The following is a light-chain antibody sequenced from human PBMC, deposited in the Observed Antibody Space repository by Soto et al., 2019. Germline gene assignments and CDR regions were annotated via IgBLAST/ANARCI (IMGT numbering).Light chain of an antibody. CDR1: SNDVGGYNY. J-gene: IGLJ2*01. V-gene: IGLV2-8*01. CDR3: SSYAGSNNFDVV. Sequence: QSALTQPPSASGSPGQSVTISCTGTSNDVGGYNYVSWYQQHPGKAPKLMIYEVSKRPSGVPDRFSGSKSGNTASLTVSGLQAEDEADYYCSSYAGSNNFDVVFGGGTKLTVL. CDR2: EVS.